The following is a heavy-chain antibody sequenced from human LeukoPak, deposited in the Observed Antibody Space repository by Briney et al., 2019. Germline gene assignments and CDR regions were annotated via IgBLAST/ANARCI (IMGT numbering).Heavy chain of an antibody. CDR2: MYHSGST. D-gene: IGHD2-21*01. J-gene: IGHJ6*03. CDR3: ARGVFMTSGRYFYYMDL. V-gene: IGHV4-38-2*01. Sequence: SETLSLTCAVSGYSISSGYYWGWVRQPPGKGLEWIGSMYHSGSTYYNPSLNNRATVSVDTSKNQFSLTLSSVTAADTATYYCARGVFMTSGRYFYYMDLWGTGTTVTVSS. CDR1: GYSISSGYY.